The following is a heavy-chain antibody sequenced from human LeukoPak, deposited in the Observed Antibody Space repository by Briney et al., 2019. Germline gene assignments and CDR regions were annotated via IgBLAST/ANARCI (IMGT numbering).Heavy chain of an antibody. Sequence: SETLSLTCAVSDDSFSSHYWTWIRQPPGKGLEWIGYISYIASTNYNPSLKSRVTISIDTSKNQFSLKLSSVTAADTAVYYCARDLVTVTKGFDIWGQGTMVSVSS. D-gene: IGHD4-17*01. V-gene: IGHV4-59*11. CDR2: ISYIAST. CDR1: DDSFSSHY. CDR3: ARDLVTVTKGFDI. J-gene: IGHJ3*02.